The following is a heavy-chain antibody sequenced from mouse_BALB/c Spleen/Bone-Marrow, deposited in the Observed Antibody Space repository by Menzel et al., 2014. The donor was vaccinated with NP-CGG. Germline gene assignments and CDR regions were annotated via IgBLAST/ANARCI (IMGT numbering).Heavy chain of an antibody. Sequence: VQLQQSGAELVRPGALVKLSCKASGFNIKDYYIHWVKQRPEQGLEWIGWIDPENGNTISDPKFQGKASITADTSSNTAYLQLSSLTSEDTAVYYCANRDDGYALDYWGQGTSVTVSS. CDR2: IDPENGNT. V-gene: IGHV14-1*02. J-gene: IGHJ4*01. CDR3: ANRDDGYALDY. CDR1: GFNIKDYY. D-gene: IGHD2-14*01.